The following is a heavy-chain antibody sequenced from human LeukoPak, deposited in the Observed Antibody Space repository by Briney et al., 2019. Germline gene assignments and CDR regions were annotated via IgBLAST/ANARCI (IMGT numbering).Heavy chain of an antibody. D-gene: IGHD3-22*01. J-gene: IGHJ4*02. CDR3: TTANYYDSSGYYGVFDY. CDR1: GFTFSNAW. CDR2: IKSKTDGGTT. Sequence: GGSLRLSCAASGFTFSNAWMSWVRQAPGKALEWVGRIKSKTDGGTTDYAAHVKGRFTISRDDSKNTLYLQMNSLKTEDTAVYYCTTANYYDSSGYYGVFDYWGQGTLVTVSS. V-gene: IGHV3-15*01.